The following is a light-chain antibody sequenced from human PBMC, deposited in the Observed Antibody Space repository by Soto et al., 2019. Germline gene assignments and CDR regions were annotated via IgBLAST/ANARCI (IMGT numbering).Light chain of an antibody. CDR3: SSYTNSDSLL. J-gene: IGLJ2*01. V-gene: IGLV2-14*03. Sequence: QSALTQPASVSGSPGQSITISCTGTSNDVGGYNYVSWYQQHPGKAPKLMIYDVSNRPSGVSNRFSGSKSGNTASLTISGLQADDEADYYCSSYTNSDSLLFGGGTKLTVL. CDR1: SNDVGGYNY. CDR2: DVS.